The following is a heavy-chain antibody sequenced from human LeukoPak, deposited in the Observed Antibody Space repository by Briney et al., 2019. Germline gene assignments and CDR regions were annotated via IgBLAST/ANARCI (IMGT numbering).Heavy chain of an antibody. CDR3: TRDPLNTDDAFDI. CDR1: GFTFGDYG. CDR2: IRSKTYGGTT. V-gene: IGHV3-49*04. Sequence: GGSLRLSCTAYGFTFGDYGVSWVRQAPGKGLEWVGFIRSKTYGGTTEYAASVKGRFTISRDDSKNIAYLQMNSLKTEDTAVYHCTRDPLNTDDAFDIWGQGTMVTVSS. J-gene: IGHJ3*02. D-gene: IGHD2/OR15-2a*01.